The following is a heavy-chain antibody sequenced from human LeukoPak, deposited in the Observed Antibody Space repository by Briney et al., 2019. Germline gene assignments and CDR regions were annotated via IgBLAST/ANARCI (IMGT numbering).Heavy chain of an antibody. CDR2: ISAYNGNT. D-gene: IGHD1-26*01. Sequence: ASVKVSCKASGYTFTSYGISWVRQAPGQGLEWMGWISAYNGNTNYAQKLQGRVTMTTDTSTSTAYMELRSLRADDTAVYYCARDLGSGSYHAFDIWGQGTMVTVPS. CDR1: GYTFTSYG. CDR3: ARDLGSGSYHAFDI. J-gene: IGHJ3*02. V-gene: IGHV1-18*01.